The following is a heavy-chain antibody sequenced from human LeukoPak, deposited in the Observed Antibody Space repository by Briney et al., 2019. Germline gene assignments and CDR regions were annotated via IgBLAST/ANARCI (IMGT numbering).Heavy chain of an antibody. Sequence: SETLSLTCDVSGGSISTTNWWTWVRPPPGGGLEWIGEVHLNGRTHYSPSLESRVTMSVDMSENHVSLQLTSVTAADTAVYYCAREGGFYRPLDYSGPGTLVIVSA. CDR1: GGSISTTNW. CDR3: AREGGFYRPLDY. CDR2: VHLNGRT. J-gene: IGHJ4*02. V-gene: IGHV4-4*02. D-gene: IGHD2/OR15-2a*01.